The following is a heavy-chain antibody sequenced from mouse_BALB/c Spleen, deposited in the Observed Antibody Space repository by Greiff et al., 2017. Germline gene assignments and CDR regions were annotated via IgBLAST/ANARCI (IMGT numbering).Heavy chain of an antibody. CDR3: ERGATMIPYWDFDV. V-gene: IGHV1-7*01. CDR1: GYTFTSYW. Sequence: QVQLKQSGAELAKPGASVKMSCKASGYTFTSYWMHWVKQRPGQGLEWIGYINPSTGYTEYNQKFKDKATLTADKSSSTAYMQLSSLTSEDSAVYYGERGATMIPYWDFDVWGAGTTVTVSS. D-gene: IGHD2-4*01. CDR2: INPSTGYT. J-gene: IGHJ1*01.